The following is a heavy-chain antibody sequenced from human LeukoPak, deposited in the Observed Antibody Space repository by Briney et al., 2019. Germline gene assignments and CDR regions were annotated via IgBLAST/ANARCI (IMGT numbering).Heavy chain of an antibody. D-gene: IGHD3-10*02. V-gene: IGHV3-23*01. Sequence: PGGSLRLSCAASGFTFDNYAMNWVRQAPGKGLEWLSYIRGGGADTRYSDSVKGRFTISRDNSKNTLYLQMNHLRAEDTAIYYCAKCSASYYNDAFDIWGRGTMVTVSS. CDR1: GFTFDNYA. CDR3: AKCSASYYNDAFDI. CDR2: IRGGGADT. J-gene: IGHJ3*02.